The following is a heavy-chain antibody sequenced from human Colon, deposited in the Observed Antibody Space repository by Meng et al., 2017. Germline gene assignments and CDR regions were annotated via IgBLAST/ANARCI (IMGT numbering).Heavy chain of an antibody. CDR3: ARGRYSGYLH. V-gene: IGHV4-34*01. D-gene: IGHD5-12*01. Sequence: QAQLQQRGPGLLQPSETLSRTCAVYGGSFSCYYWRWSRQPQGKGQEWIGESNHSGTTNNSPVLKSRVTTSVDTSKNQCSLKLSYATAAYTAVYYCARGRYSGYLHWGQGTLVTVSS. J-gene: IGHJ4*02. CDR2: SNHSGTT. CDR1: GGSFSCYY.